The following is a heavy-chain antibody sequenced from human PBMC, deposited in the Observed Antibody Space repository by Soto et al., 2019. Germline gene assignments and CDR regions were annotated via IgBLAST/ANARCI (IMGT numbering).Heavy chain of an antibody. CDR3: ARLSRGGIGGSRIWFDP. J-gene: IGHJ5*02. V-gene: IGHV4-59*01. CDR2: IYYSGST. Sequence: ETLSLTCTVSGGSISSYYWSWIRQPPGKGLEWIGYIYYSGSTNYNPSLKSRVTISVDTSKNQFSLKLSSVTAADTAVYYCARLSRGGIGGSRIWFDPWGQGALVTVSS. CDR1: GGSISSYY. D-gene: IGHD3-10*01.